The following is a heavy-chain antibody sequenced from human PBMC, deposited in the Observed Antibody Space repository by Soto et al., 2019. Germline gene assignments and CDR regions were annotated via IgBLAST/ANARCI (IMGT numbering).Heavy chain of an antibody. J-gene: IGHJ5*02. CDR2: INPNSGGT. V-gene: IGHV1-2*02. CDR1: GYIFTDYY. D-gene: IGHD2-21*01. CDR3: ARTYCGPNRCHNWFDP. Sequence: GASVKVSCKASGYIFTDYYIHWMRQAPGQGLERMGWINPNSGGTNYAQKFQGRVSMTTDTFSNTAYMELSSLRSDDTAVYYCARTYCGPNRCHNWFDPWGQGTLVTVPQ.